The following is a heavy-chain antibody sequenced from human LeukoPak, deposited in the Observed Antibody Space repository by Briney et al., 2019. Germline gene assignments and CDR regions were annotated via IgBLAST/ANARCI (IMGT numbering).Heavy chain of an antibody. CDR1: GGSISSYH. V-gene: IGHV4-59*08. CDR3: AGHVEVQLIDFYYSYMDV. D-gene: IGHD2-2*01. Sequence: SETLSLTCTVSGGSISSYHWSWIRQPPGKGLEWIGYLYSSGNTNYNPSLKSRVTISLDTPKNQVSLRLTSVTAADTAVYYCAGHVEVQLIDFYYSYMDVWGNGTTVTVSS. J-gene: IGHJ6*03. CDR2: LYSSGNT.